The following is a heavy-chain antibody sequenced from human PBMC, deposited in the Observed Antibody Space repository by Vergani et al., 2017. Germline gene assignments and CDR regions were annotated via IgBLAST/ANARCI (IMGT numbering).Heavy chain of an antibody. CDR3: ARGRVLWFGELSFDY. CDR1: GGSVSSGSYY. V-gene: IGHV4-61*01. D-gene: IGHD3-10*01. Sequence: QVQLQESGPGLVKPSETLSLTCTVSGGSVSSGSYYWSWIRQPPGKGLEWIGYIYYSGSTNYNPSLKSRVTISVDTSKNQFSLKLSSVTAADTAVYYCARGRVLWFGELSFDYWGQGTLVTVSS. J-gene: IGHJ4*02. CDR2: IYYSGST.